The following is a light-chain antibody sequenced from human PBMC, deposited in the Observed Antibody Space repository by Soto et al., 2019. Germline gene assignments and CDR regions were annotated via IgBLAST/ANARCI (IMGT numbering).Light chain of an antibody. Sequence: DIQMTQSPSTLSASVGDRVTITCRASQSISSWLAWYQQKPWKAPKLLIYKASSLESGVPSRFSGSGSGTEFTLTISSLQPDDFATYYCQQYNSYSKTFGQGTKVHIK. CDR3: QQYNSYSKT. J-gene: IGKJ1*01. CDR1: QSISSW. V-gene: IGKV1-5*03. CDR2: KAS.